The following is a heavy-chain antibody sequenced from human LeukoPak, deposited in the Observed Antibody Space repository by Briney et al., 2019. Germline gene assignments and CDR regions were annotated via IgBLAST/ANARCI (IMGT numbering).Heavy chain of an antibody. J-gene: IGHJ4*02. CDR2: IDGDVYTI. CDR1: GFTFSSYD. V-gene: IGHV3-48*03. Sequence: GGSLRLSCAASGFTFSSYDVNWVRQAPGKGLEWVSYIDGDVYTIYYADSVKGRFTISRDNAKNSLYLQMNSLRAEDTAVYYCAKEGGRYRYGGIDSWGQGTLVAVSS. CDR3: AKEGGRYRYGGIDS. D-gene: IGHD3-16*01.